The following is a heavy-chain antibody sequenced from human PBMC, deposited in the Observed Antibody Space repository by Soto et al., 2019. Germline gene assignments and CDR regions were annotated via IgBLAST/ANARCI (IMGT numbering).Heavy chain of an antibody. CDR2: IYWNDEK. Sequence: QITLKESGPPLVKPTQTLTLTCSFSGFSLTTGVGVGWIRQPPGKALEWLAIIYWNDEKLYNPSLKTRLTITKDTSKNQVVLTVTDMDPVDTATYYCAHRVNMARGPYNYFGPWGQETLVTVSS. CDR3: AHRVNMARGPYNYFGP. J-gene: IGHJ5*02. CDR1: GFSLTTGVG. D-gene: IGHD3-10*01. V-gene: IGHV2-5*01.